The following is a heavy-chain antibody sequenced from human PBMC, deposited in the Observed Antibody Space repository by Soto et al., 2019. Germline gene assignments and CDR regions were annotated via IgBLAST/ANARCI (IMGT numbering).Heavy chain of an antibody. Sequence: SETRSLTCAVSGVYISSGGNSWRCIRQAPGKGMELIGYLYSGTTHYNPSLKSRVTISMDRSNNQVSLSLKSVTAADPALYYCAREDSGAFFDFWGQGNLVT. V-gene: IGHV4-30-2*01. CDR3: AREDSGAFFDF. CDR1: GVYISSGGNS. CDR2: LYSGTT. D-gene: IGHD2-15*01. J-gene: IGHJ4*02.